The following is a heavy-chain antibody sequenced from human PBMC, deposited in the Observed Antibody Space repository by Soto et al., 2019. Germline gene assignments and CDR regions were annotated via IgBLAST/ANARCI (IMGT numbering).Heavy chain of an antibody. J-gene: IGHJ6*02. CDR3: ARGPGTTVNYYYYGMDV. CDR2: ISAYNGNT. V-gene: IGHV1-18*01. D-gene: IGHD4-4*01. CDR1: GYTFTIYG. Sequence: GASVKVSCKASGYTFTIYGISWVRQAPGQGLEWMGWISAYNGNTNYAQKLQGRVTMTTDTSTSTAYMELRSLRSDDTAVYYCARGPGTTVNYYYYGMDVWGQGTTVTVSS.